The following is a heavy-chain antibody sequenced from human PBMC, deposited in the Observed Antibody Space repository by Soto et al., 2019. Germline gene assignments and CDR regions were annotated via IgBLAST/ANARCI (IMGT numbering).Heavy chain of an antibody. CDR1: GYTFSTRP. Sequence: ASVNNSCKSSGYTFSTRPIHWVRRAPGQSLEWMGWINGGTGQTKHSHRFQGRVTITRDTSASTAYMELSSLRSEDTAVYYCARGKGMEENYYYYGLDIWGQGTTVTVSS. CDR3: ARGKGMEENYYYYGLDI. D-gene: IGHD1-1*01. CDR2: INGGTGQT. V-gene: IGHV1-3*01. J-gene: IGHJ6*02.